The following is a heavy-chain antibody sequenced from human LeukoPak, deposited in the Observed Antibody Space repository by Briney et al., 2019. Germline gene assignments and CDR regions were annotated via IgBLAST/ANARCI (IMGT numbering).Heavy chain of an antibody. D-gene: IGHD6-19*01. V-gene: IGHV4-4*02. CDR2: IYHSGST. CDR1: RFTFSSYW. Sequence: GSLRLSCAASRFTFSSYWMSWVRQPPGKGLEWIGEIYHSGSTNYNPSLKSRVTISVDKSKNQFSLKLSSVTAADTAVYYCANRDSSGWYYFDYRGQGTLVTVSS. CDR3: ANRDSSGWYYFDY. J-gene: IGHJ4*02.